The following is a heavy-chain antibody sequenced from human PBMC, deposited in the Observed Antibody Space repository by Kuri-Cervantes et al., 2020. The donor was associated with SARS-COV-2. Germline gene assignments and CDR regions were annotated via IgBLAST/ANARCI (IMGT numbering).Heavy chain of an antibody. CDR1: EFTFSSYD. J-gene: IGHJ1*01. V-gene: IGHV4-34*01. Sequence: ESLKISCAASEFTFSSYDMTWVRQPPGKGLEWIGEINHSGSTNYNPSLKSRVTISVDTSKNQFSLKLSSVTAADTAVYYCARRGPTTVTTFTSLAEVGFQHWGQGTLVTVSS. D-gene: IGHD4-17*01. CDR3: ARRGPTTVTTFTSLAEVGFQH. CDR2: INHSGST.